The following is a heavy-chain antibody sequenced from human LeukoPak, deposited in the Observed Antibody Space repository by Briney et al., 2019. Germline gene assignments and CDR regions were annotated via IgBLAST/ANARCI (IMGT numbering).Heavy chain of an antibody. CDR3: AKGAAAGKVDWFDP. CDR2: LTGYGGA. D-gene: IGHD6-13*01. CDR1: GLSFTNYA. J-gene: IGHJ5*02. V-gene: IGHV3-23*01. Sequence: GGSLRLSCEASGLSFTNYAMMWVRQAPGKGLQWISTLTGYGGAYYADSGKGRFIISRDISKNTMSLQMYSLRAEDTAVYYCAKGAAAGKVDWFDPWGQGTLVTVSS.